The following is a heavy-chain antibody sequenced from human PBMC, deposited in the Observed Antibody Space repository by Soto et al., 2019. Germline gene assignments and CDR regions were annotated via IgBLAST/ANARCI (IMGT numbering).Heavy chain of an antibody. V-gene: IGHV1-3*01. CDR2: INAANGNT. CDR1: GYTFTSYA. J-gene: IGHJ6*02. CDR3: ASGSSSSQDYYYGMDV. D-gene: IGHD2-15*01. Sequence: GGSVKVCCKACGYTFTSYAMHLVRQAPGQRLEWMGWINAANGNTKYSQKFQGRVTITRDTSASTAYMELSSLRSEDTAVYYCASGSSSSQDYYYGMDVWGQGTTVTVSS.